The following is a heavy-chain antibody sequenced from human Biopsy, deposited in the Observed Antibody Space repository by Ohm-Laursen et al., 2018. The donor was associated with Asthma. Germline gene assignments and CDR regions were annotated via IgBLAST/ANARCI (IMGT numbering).Heavy chain of an antibody. Sequence: GASVKVSCKASGYTFISYAIHWVRRAPGQRLEWMGWINAGNGNTKYSQKFQGRVTITRDTSASTAYMELSSLRSEDTAVYYCARTYYNFLTGQVNDAFATWGQGTMVTVSS. CDR1: GYTFISYA. CDR2: INAGNGNT. D-gene: IGHD3-9*01. J-gene: IGHJ3*02. CDR3: ARTYYNFLTGQVNDAFAT. V-gene: IGHV1-3*01.